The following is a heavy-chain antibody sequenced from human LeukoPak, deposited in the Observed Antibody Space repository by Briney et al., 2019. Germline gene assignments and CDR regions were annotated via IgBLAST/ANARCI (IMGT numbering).Heavy chain of an antibody. CDR3: ARDPSSGWYVY. J-gene: IGHJ4*02. Sequence: ASVKVSCKASGYTFTGYYMHWVRQAPGQGLEWMGRINPNSGGTNYAQKFQGRVTMTRDTSISTAYMELSRLRSEDTAVYYCARDPSSGWYVYWGQGTLVTVSS. CDR2: INPNSGGT. D-gene: IGHD6-19*01. CDR1: GYTFTGYY. V-gene: IGHV1-2*06.